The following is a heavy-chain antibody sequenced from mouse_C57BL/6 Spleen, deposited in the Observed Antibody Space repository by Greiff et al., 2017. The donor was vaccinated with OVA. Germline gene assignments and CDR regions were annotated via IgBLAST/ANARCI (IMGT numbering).Heavy chain of an antibody. CDR2: IDPSDSYT. CDR3: ASRGTVVDY. V-gene: IGHV1-59*01. J-gene: IGHJ2*01. CDR1: DYTFTSYW. D-gene: IGHD1-1*01. Sequence: QVQLQQPGAELVRPGTSVKLSCKASDYTFTSYWMHWVKQRPGQGLEWIGVIDPSDSYTNYNQKFKGKATLTVDTSSSTAYMQLSSLTSEDSAVYYCASRGTVVDYWGQGTTLTVSS.